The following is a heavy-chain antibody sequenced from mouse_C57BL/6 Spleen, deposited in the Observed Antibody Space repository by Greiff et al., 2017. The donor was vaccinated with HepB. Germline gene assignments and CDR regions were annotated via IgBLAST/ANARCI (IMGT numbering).Heavy chain of an antibody. CDR2: IDPENGDT. J-gene: IGHJ4*01. V-gene: IGHV14-4*01. Sequence: EVQLQQSGAELVRPGASVKLSCTASGFNIKDDYMHWVKQRPEQGLEWIGWIDPENGDTEYASKFQGKATITADTSSNTAYLQLSSLTSEDTAVYYCTPYGYDRAMDYWGQGTSVTVSS. CDR1: GFNIKDDY. CDR3: TPYGYDRAMDY. D-gene: IGHD2-2*01.